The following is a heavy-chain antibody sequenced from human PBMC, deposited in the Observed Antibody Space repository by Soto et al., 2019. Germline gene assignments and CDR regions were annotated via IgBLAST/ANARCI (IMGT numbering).Heavy chain of an antibody. CDR1: GGSFSGYY. Sequence: QVQLQQWGAGPLRPLETLSLTCGVSGGSFSGYYWAWIRQSPGKGLEWIGEINDRGSINYNPSLKGRVSISVDTSKNHYSRYLRSVTAADTAVYYCARESHDILTGPPWVWYFDLWGRGTLVTVSS. J-gene: IGHJ2*01. D-gene: IGHD3-9*01. CDR3: ARESHDILTGPPWVWYFDL. V-gene: IGHV4-34*01. CDR2: INDRGSI.